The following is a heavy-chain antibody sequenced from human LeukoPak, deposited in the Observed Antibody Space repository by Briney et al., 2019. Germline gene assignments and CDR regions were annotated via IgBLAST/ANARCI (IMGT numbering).Heavy chain of an antibody. CDR2: IIPIFGTA. CDR3: AREESGISIFGVVIF. CDR1: GGTFSSYA. V-gene: IGHV1-69*13. Sequence: SVKVSCKASGGTFSSYAISRVRQAPGQGLEWMGGIIPIFGTANYAQKFQGRVTITADESTSTAYMELSSLGAEDTAVYYCAREESGISIFGVVIFWGQGTLVTVSS. D-gene: IGHD3-3*01. J-gene: IGHJ4*02.